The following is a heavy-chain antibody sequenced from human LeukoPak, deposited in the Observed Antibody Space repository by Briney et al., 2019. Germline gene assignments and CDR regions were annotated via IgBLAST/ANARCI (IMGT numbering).Heavy chain of an antibody. D-gene: IGHD1-26*01. V-gene: IGHV4-39*07. CDR1: GGSISSSSYY. CDR3: ARGGVAQVGATYRSEFDY. Sequence: SETLSLTCTVSGGSISSSSYYWGWIRQPPGKGLEWIGSIYYSGSTYYNPSLKSRVTISVDTSKNQFSLKLSSVTAADTAVYYCARGGVAQVGATYRSEFDYWGQGTLVTVSS. J-gene: IGHJ4*02. CDR2: IYYSGST.